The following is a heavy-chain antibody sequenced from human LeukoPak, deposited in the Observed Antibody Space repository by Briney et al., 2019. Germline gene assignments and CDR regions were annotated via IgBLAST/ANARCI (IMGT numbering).Heavy chain of an antibody. V-gene: IGHV4-34*01. CDR2: INHSGST. D-gene: IGHD6-13*01. Sequence: RASETLSLTCAVYGGSFSGYYWSWIRQPPGKGLEWIGEINHSGSTNYNPSLKSRVTISVDTSKNQFSLKLSSVTAADTAVYYCARRGRTAAAAYWGQGTLVTVSS. J-gene: IGHJ4*02. CDR1: GGSFSGYY. CDR3: ARRGRTAAAAY.